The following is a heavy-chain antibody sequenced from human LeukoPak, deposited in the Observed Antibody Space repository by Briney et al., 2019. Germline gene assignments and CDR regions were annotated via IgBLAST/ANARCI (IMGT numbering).Heavy chain of an antibody. J-gene: IGHJ6*03. D-gene: IGHD3-22*01. CDR1: GGSISSGSYY. V-gene: IGHV4-61*02. Sequence: SQTLSLTCTVSGGSISSGSYYWSWIRQPAGKGLEWIGRIYTSGSTNYNLSLKSRVTISVDTSKNQFSLKLSSVPAEDTAVYYCARVGYYDSSGYRGYYYYYYMDVWGKGTTVTVSS. CDR3: ARVGYYDSSGYRGYYYYYYMDV. CDR2: IYTSGST.